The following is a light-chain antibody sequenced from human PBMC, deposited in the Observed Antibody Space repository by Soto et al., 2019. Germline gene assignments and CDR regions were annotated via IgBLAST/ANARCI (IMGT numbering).Light chain of an antibody. CDR3: QQYNNWPAMYT. V-gene: IGKV2-28*01. Sequence: EIVMTQSPFSLPVTPGEPASISCRSSQSLLYSNGQNYLYWYLQKPGQSPQLLVYGPSTRATGIPARFSGNGSGTEFTLTITGLQSEDFAVYYWQQYNNWPAMYTFGQGTRLEIK. J-gene: IGKJ5*01. CDR2: GPS. CDR1: QSLLYSNGQNY.